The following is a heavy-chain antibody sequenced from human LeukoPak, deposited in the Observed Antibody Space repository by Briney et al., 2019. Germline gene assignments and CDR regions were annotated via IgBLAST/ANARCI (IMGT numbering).Heavy chain of an antibody. CDR3: ARVATNEEYYFDY. D-gene: IGHD1-1*01. J-gene: IGHJ4*02. V-gene: IGHV1-69*05. Sequence: PVKVSCKASGGTFTRYAISWVRQAPGHRVEWRGGIIPIFGTAKYAQKIQCRVTITTDESTSTAYMELSSLRSEDTAVYYCARVATNEEYYFDYWGQGTLVTVSS. CDR1: GGTFTRYA. CDR2: IIPIFGTA.